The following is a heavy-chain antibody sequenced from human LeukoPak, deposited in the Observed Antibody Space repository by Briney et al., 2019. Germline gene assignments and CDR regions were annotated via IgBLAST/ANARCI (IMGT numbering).Heavy chain of an antibody. D-gene: IGHD3-16*01. CDR2: ISAYNGNT. J-gene: IGHJ4*02. CDR1: GYIFTDFY. V-gene: IGHV1-18*04. Sequence: ASVKVSCKASGYIFTDFYMHWVRQAPGQGLEWMGWISAYNGNTNYAQKLQGRVTMTTDTSTSTAYMELRSLRSDDTAVYYRARESSFGSVGGYWGQGTLVTVSS. CDR3: ARESSFGSVGGY.